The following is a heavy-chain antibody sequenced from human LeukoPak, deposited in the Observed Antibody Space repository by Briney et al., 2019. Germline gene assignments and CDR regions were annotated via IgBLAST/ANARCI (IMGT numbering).Heavy chain of an antibody. CDR2: INQDGSET. CDR3: ARRYSGSH. CDR1: GFTFSTYW. D-gene: IGHD1-26*01. V-gene: IGHV3-7*03. Sequence: GGSLRLSCAASGFTFSTYWMTWVRQAPGKGLEWVANINQDGSETYYVDSVKGRFTISRDNAKKSLYLQMNSLRAEDTAVYYCARRYSGSHWGQGTLVTVSS. J-gene: IGHJ4*02.